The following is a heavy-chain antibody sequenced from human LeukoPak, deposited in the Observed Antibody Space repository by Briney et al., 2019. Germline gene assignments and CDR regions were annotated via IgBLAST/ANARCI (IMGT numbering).Heavy chain of an antibody. V-gene: IGHV1-8*01. J-gene: IGHJ6*02. D-gene: IGHD3-3*01. CDR2: MNPNSGNT. CDR1: GYTFTSYD. CDR3: ARARAPVLEWLLNLRPSYHGMDA. Sequence: ASVKVSCKASGYTFTSYDINWVRQATGQGLEWMGWMNPNSGNTGYAQKFQGRVTMTRNTSISTAYMELSSLRSEDTAVYYCARARAPVLEWLLNLRPSYHGMDAWGQGTTVTVSS.